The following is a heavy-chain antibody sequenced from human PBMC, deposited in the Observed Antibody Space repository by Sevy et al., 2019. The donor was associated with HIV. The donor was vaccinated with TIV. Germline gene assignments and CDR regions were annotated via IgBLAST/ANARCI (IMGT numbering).Heavy chain of an antibody. CDR2: ISKDGRTK. CDR1: GFTFNSYA. D-gene: IGHD2-8*02. CDR3: AKDRCTGDVCENYYYALDI. J-gene: IGHJ6*02. Sequence: GGSLRLSCAASGFTFNSYAMHWVRQAPGKGLEWVAVISKDGRTKYYAESVKGRFTISRDNSKNTLNLQMNSLRAEVKAVFYCAKDRCTGDVCENYYYALDIWGQGTTVNVSS. V-gene: IGHV3-30*18.